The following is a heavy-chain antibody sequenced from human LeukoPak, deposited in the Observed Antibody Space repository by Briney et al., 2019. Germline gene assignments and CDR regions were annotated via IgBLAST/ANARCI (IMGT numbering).Heavy chain of an antibody. V-gene: IGHV3-23*01. D-gene: IGHD1-26*01. CDR3: AKDYSGSYYNFDY. CDR1: GFTFSNFA. J-gene: IGHJ4*02. CDR2: ISASIGYT. Sequence: GGSLRLSCAASGFTFSNFAMSWVRQALGKGLEWVSTISASIGYTYYADSVKGRFTISRDNSKNTLYLQMNSLRAEDTAVYYCAKDYSGSYYNFDYWGQGTLVTVSS.